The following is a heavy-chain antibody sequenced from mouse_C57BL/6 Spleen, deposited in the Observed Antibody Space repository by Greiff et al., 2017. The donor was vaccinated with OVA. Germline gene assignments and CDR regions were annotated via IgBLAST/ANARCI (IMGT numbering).Heavy chain of an antibody. CDR1: GYTFTSYW. CDR2: IDPSDSET. J-gene: IGHJ4*01. CDR3: ACYGNYYAMDY. Sequence: VQLQQPGAELVRPGSSVKLSCKASGYTFTSYWMHWVKQRPIQGLEWIGNIDPSDSETHYNQKFKDKATLTVDKSSSTAYMQLSSLTSEDSAVYYCACYGNYYAMDYWGQGTSVTVSS. V-gene: IGHV1-52*01. D-gene: IGHD2-1*01.